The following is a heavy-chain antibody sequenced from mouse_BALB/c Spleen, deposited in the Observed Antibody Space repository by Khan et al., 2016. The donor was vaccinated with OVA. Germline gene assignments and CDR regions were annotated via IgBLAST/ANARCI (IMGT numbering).Heavy chain of an antibody. J-gene: IGHJ3*01. D-gene: IGHD4-1*01. CDR1: GYTFTSYW. CDR2: IYPGNTDT. V-gene: IGHV1-5*01. Sequence: EVQLKESGTVLARPGASVKMSCKASGYTFTSYWMHWVKQRPGQDLEWIGDIYPGNTDTNYNQKFKGKAKLTAVTSTSTAYMELYSLTNEDSAVYYGTRRNWDVAWFTYWGQGTLVTVSA. CDR3: TRRNWDVAWFTY.